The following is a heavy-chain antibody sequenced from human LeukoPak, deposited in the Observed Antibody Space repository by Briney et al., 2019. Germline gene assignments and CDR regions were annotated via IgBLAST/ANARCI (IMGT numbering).Heavy chain of an antibody. CDR2: ISTSSSYI. V-gene: IGHV3-21*01. D-gene: IGHD6-19*01. CDR1: GFTFSNYY. J-gene: IGHJ3*02. Sequence: PGGSLRLSCAASGFTFSNYYMTWVRQAPGKGLEWVSSISTSSSYIYYADSVKDRFTISRDNARNSLYLQMNSLRAEDTAVYYCARGASVVAGNDNAFDIWGQGTMVTVSS. CDR3: ARGASVVAGNDNAFDI.